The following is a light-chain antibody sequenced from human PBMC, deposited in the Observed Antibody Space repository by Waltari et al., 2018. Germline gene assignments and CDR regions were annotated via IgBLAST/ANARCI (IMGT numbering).Light chain of an antibody. Sequence: IQMTQSPPALSPSVGDRDPPSRRASQDISNNLNWYQQKPGKAPDLLIFAVFTLQSGVPSRFSGSGSGTEFTLTISSLQPEDSATYYCQQSYTMPMYTFGQGTKLEIK. CDR1: QDISNN. CDR2: AVF. J-gene: IGKJ2*01. V-gene: IGKV1-39*01. CDR3: QQSYTMPMYT.